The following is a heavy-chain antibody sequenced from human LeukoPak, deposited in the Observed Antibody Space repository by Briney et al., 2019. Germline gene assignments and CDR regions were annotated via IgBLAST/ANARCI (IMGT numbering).Heavy chain of an antibody. D-gene: IGHD6-13*01. CDR3: ARRRGSSSSFDA. V-gene: IGHV4-34*01. CDR1: GGSFSGYY. CDR2: INHSGST. J-gene: IGHJ5*02. Sequence: PSETLSLTCAVYGGSFSGYYWSWIRQPPGKGLEWIGEINHSGSTNYNPSLKSRVTISVDTSKNQFSLKLSSVTAADTAVYYCARRRGSSSSFDAWGQGTLVTVSS.